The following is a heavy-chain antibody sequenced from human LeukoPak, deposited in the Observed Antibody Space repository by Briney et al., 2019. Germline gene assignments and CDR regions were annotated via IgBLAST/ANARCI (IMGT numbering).Heavy chain of an antibody. CDR3: ARDNVELTMIVGLPAY. Sequence: GGSLRLSCAASGFTFDDYGMSWVRQAPGKGLEWVSGINWNGGSTGYADSVKGRFTISRDNAKNSLYLQMNSLRAEDTALYYCARDNVELTMIVGLPAYWGQGTLVTVSS. CDR2: INWNGGST. D-gene: IGHD3-22*01. J-gene: IGHJ4*02. V-gene: IGHV3-20*04. CDR1: GFTFDDYG.